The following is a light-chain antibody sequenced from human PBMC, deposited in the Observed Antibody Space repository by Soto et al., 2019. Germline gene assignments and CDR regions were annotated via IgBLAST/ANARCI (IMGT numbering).Light chain of an antibody. CDR1: SSNIGPSYD. CDR3: QSYDSSLSDVV. Sequence: QPVLTQPPSVSGASGQRVTISCTGSSSNIGPSYDVHWYQQVPGTAPKLLIYANTNRPSGVPDRFSASKSGTSASLAITGLQAEDEADYYCQSYDSSLSDVVFGGGTKVTVL. CDR2: ANT. J-gene: IGLJ2*01. V-gene: IGLV1-40*01.